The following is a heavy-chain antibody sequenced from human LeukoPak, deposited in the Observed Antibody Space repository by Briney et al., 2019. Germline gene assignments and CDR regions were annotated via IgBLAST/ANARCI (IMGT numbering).Heavy chain of an antibody. D-gene: IGHD5-12*01. Sequence: PGGSLRLSCAASGFTFSTYWMNWFRQTPGKGLEWVSYISTSGTAVYYADSVKGRFTISRDNAKNSLYLQMNSLRVEDTAVYYCAKSPGGYSGPFGDWGQGTLVTVSS. V-gene: IGHV3-48*04. J-gene: IGHJ4*02. CDR1: GFTFSTYW. CDR3: AKSPGGYSGPFGD. CDR2: ISTSGTAV.